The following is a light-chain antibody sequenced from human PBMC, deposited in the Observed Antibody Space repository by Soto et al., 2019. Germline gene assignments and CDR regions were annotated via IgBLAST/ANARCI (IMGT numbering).Light chain of an antibody. CDR1: QSISNW. J-gene: IGKJ1*01. CDR2: AAS. Sequence: DIQMTQSPSTLPASVGDRVAITCRASQSISNWLAWYQQKPGKAPKLLIYAASTLQSGVPSRFSGSGSGTGFTLTISSLQPDDFATYYCQHYNSYSEAFGQGTKVDI. CDR3: QHYNSYSEA. V-gene: IGKV1-5*01.